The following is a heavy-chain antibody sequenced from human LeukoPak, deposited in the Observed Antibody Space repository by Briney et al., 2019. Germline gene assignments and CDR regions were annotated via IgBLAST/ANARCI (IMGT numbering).Heavy chain of an antibody. Sequence: KTSQTLSLTCTVSGGSISSYYWRWIRQPAGKGLEWIGRIYTSGSTNYNPSLKSRVTISVDTSKNQFSLKLSSVTAADTAVYYCARGPRGGYCSSTSCFKAIYYYYYMDVWGKGTTVTVSS. J-gene: IGHJ6*03. CDR3: ARGPRGGYCSSTSCFKAIYYYYYMDV. CDR1: GGSISSYY. V-gene: IGHV4-4*07. CDR2: IYTSGST. D-gene: IGHD2-2*01.